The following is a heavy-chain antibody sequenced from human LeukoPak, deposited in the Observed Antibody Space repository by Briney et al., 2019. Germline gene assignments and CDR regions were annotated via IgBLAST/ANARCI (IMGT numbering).Heavy chain of an antibody. Sequence: GGSLRLPCAASGFTFSDYYMSWIRQAPGKGLEWVSYISSSGSTIYYADSVKGRFTISRDNAKNSLYLQMNSLRAEDTAVYYCYSGSSSGSGFDYWGQGTLVTVSS. CDR3: YSGSSSGSGFDY. V-gene: IGHV3-11*01. D-gene: IGHD6-6*01. CDR1: GFTFSDYY. CDR2: ISSSGSTI. J-gene: IGHJ4*02.